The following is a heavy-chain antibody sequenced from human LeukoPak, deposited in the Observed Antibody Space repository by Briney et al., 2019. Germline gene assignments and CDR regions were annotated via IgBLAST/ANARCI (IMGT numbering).Heavy chain of an antibody. CDR2: ISAYNGNT. Sequence: ASVKVSCKTSGYTFTNHGISWVRQAPGQGLEWMGWISAYNGNTNYAQKLQGRVTMTTDTSTSTAYMELRSLRSDDTAVYYCARGPLYSNYRVAAFDIWGQGTMVTVSS. V-gene: IGHV1-18*01. J-gene: IGHJ3*02. CDR3: ARGPLYSNYRVAAFDI. D-gene: IGHD4-11*01. CDR1: GYTFTNHG.